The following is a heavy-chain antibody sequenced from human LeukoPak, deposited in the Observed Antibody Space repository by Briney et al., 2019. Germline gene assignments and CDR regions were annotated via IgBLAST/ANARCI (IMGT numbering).Heavy chain of an antibody. CDR2: IYYSGST. Sequence: SETLSLTCTASGGSISGNFWSWIRQPPGKGLEYIGYIYYSGSTYYNPSLKSRVTMSVDTSKNQFSLRLSSVTAADTAVYYCARLGGLPGYYFDYWGQGTLVAVSS. CDR1: GGSISGNF. J-gene: IGHJ4*02. D-gene: IGHD3-10*01. CDR3: ARLGGLPGYYFDY. V-gene: IGHV4-59*08.